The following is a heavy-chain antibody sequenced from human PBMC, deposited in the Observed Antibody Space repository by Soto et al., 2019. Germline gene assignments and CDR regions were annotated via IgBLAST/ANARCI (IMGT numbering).Heavy chain of an antibody. CDR3: AREYCSGGSCYPGDYYYYMDV. D-gene: IGHD2-15*01. V-gene: IGHV1-8*01. J-gene: IGHJ6*03. CDR1: GYTFTSYD. CDR2: MNPNSGNT. Sequence: GASVKVSCKASGYTFTSYDINWVRQATGQGLEWMGWMNPNSGNTGYAQKFQGRVTMTRNTSISTAYMELSSLRSEDTAVYYCAREYCSGGSCYPGDYYYYMDVWGKGTTVTVSS.